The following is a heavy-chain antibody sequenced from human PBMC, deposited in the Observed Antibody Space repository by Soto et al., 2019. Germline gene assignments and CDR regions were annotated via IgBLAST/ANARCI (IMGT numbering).Heavy chain of an antibody. CDR3: ARDLNGGNSGASDAFDI. CDR2: IYYSGST. CDR1: GGSISSGDYY. V-gene: IGHV4-30-4*01. J-gene: IGHJ3*02. D-gene: IGHD2-21*02. Sequence: QVQLQESGPGLVKPSQTLSLTCTVSGGSISSGDYYWSWLRQPPGKGLEWLGYIYYSGSTYYNPSLKSRVTISVDTSKNQFSLKLSSVTAADTAVYYCARDLNGGNSGASDAFDIWGQGTMVTVSS.